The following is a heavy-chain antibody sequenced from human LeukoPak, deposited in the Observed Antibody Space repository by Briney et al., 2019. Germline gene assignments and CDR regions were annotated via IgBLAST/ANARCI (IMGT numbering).Heavy chain of an antibody. D-gene: IGHD1-26*01. CDR3: ARGSYYTPGY. J-gene: IGHJ4*02. Sequence: PGGSLRLSCAASGFTFSNYNMSWVRQAPGKGLEWVSYISSSTSTIYYADSVKGRFTISRDNSKNTLYLQMNSLRSEDTAVYYCARGSYYTPGYWGQGTLVTVSS. V-gene: IGHV3-48*01. CDR1: GFTFSNYN. CDR2: ISSSTSTI.